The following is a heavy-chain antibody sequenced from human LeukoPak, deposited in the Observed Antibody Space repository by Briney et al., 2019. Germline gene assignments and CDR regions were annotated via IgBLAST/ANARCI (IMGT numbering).Heavy chain of an antibody. CDR2: ISYDGSNK. CDR3: ARGGYGSGSYSYYFYGMDV. Sequence: PGRSLRLSCAASGFTFSTFVMHWVRQAPGKGLEWVAVISYDGSNKFYADSVKGRFTISRDNSKNTLYLQMNSPRAEDTAVYYCARGGYGSGSYSYYFYGMDVWGQGTTVTVSS. CDR1: GFTFSTFV. V-gene: IGHV3-30*04. J-gene: IGHJ6*02. D-gene: IGHD3-10*01.